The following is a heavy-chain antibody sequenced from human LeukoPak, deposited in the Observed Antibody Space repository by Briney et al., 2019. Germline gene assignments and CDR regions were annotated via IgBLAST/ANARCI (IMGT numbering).Heavy chain of an antibody. Sequence: SETLSLTCAVYGGSFSGYYWSWIRQPPGKGLEWIGEINHSGSTNYNPSLKSRVTISVDTSKNQFSLKLSSVTAADTAVYYCARARIRLRALGGLDYWGQGTLVTVSS. CDR1: GGSFSGYY. CDR3: ARARIRLRALGGLDY. D-gene: IGHD5-18*01. J-gene: IGHJ4*02. V-gene: IGHV4-34*01. CDR2: INHSGST.